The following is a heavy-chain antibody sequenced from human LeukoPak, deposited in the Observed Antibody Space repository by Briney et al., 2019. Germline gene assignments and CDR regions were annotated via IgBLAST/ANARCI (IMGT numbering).Heavy chain of an antibody. CDR3: ARGPSYCSGGSCFPYYYYYYMDV. J-gene: IGHJ6*03. CDR1: GYTFTGYY. CDR2: INPNSGGT. Sequence: ASVKVSCKASGYTFTGYYMHWVRQAPGQGLEWMGRINPNSGGTNYAQKFQGRVTMTRDTSISTAYMELSRLRSDDTAVYYCARGPSYCSGGSCFPYYYYYYMDVWGKGTTVTVSS. V-gene: IGHV1-2*06. D-gene: IGHD2-15*01.